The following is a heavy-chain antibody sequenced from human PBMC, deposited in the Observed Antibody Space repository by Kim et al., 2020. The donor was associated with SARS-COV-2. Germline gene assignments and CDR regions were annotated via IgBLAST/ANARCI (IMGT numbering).Heavy chain of an antibody. D-gene: IGHD3-22*01. CDR2: IIPFSGVT. Sequence: SVKVSCKAVGGTFYNYAITWVRQAPGQGLEWLGGIIPFSGVTNYAQKFQGRVTITADESTSTVYMEVSSLRSEDTAVYYCAKVLGDNSGYYLHYYGLDVWGQGTTVTVSS. CDR1: GGTFYNYA. CDR3: AKVLGDNSGYYLHYYGLDV. V-gene: IGHV1-69*13. J-gene: IGHJ6*02.